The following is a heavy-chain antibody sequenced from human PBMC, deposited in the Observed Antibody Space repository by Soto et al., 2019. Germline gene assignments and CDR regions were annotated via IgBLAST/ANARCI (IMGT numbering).Heavy chain of an antibody. Sequence: ASVKVSCKASGYTFTGYYMHWVRQAPGQGLEWMGWINPNSGGTNYAQKFQGWVTMTRDTSISTAYMELSRLRSDDTAVYYCARHYTYGAKTFDPWGQGTLGTVSS. D-gene: IGHD4-17*01. CDR3: ARHYTYGAKTFDP. CDR2: INPNSGGT. V-gene: IGHV1-2*04. J-gene: IGHJ5*02. CDR1: GYTFTGYY.